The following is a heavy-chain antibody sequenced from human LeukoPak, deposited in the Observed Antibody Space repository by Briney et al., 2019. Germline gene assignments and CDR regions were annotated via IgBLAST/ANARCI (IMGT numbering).Heavy chain of an antibody. J-gene: IGHJ4*02. Sequence: GGTLRLSCAASGFTFSNYGLSWVRQAPGKGLEWVSGITGSGGSTYYADSVKGRFTISRDNSKNTLYLQMNSLRAEDTAVYYCAKVHYGSGSPFDYWGQGTLVTVSS. CDR3: AKVHYGSGSPFDY. D-gene: IGHD3-10*01. CDR1: GFTFSNYG. V-gene: IGHV3-23*01. CDR2: ITGSGGST.